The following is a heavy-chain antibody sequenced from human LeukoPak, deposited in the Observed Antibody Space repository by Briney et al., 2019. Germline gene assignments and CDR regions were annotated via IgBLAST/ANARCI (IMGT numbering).Heavy chain of an antibody. CDR2: IYHSGST. CDR3: ARNGDPQSDYFDY. J-gene: IGHJ4*02. V-gene: IGHV4-4*02. CDR1: GDSISSSNW. Sequence: PSGTLSLTCAVSGDSISSSNWWSWVRQPPGKGLEWIGEIYHSGSTNYNPSLKSRVTISVDNSKNQFSLKLSSVTAADTAVHYCARNGDPQSDYFDYWGQGTLVTVSS. D-gene: IGHD4-17*01.